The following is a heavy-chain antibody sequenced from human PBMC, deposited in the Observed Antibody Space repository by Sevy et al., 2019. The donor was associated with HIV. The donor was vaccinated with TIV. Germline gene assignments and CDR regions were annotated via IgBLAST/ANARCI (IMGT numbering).Heavy chain of an antibody. D-gene: IGHD3-10*01. V-gene: IGHV4-39*01. CDR3: ARHGGLVDRGFDF. Sequence: SETLSLTCTVSGGSIARSSYDWGWIRQSPGKGLEWFGSIYFSGSTSYATSLRSRVTISVDTSKNQVSLKMRSVTATDTAFYYCARHGGLVDRGFDFWGQGALVTVSS. CDR2: IYFSGST. J-gene: IGHJ4*02. CDR1: GGSIARSSYD.